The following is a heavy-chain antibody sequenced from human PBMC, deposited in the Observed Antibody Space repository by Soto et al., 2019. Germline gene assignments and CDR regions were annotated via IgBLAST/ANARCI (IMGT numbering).Heavy chain of an antibody. D-gene: IGHD3-16*01. CDR2: IIPMFGTT. Sequence: QVQLVQSGAEVQPPGSSMKVSCTASGRTSSRYAINWVRQAPGQGLEWMGGIIPMFGTTNYAQKFQGRVTITADDSTSTTLLELSNLRFEDAGVYYCAGVGDHTNPWGQGTLVTVSS. V-gene: IGHV1-69*01. CDR1: GRTSSRYA. CDR3: AGVGDHTNP. J-gene: IGHJ5*02.